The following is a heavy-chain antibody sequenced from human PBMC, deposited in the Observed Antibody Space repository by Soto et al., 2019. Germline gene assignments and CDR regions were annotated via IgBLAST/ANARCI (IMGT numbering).Heavy chain of an antibody. Sequence: EVQLVESGGGLVQPGGSLRLSCAASGFTFSSSWMHWVRQPPGKGLVWVSRINSDGSTTNYADSVKGRFTISRGNAKNTPYLQMTRLSAEETAVYWWGRGSTGWYGYDYWGQGTLVTVSS. D-gene: IGHD6-19*01. CDR1: GFTFSSSW. CDR3: GRGSTGWYGYDY. CDR2: INSDGSTT. J-gene: IGHJ4*02. V-gene: IGHV3-74*01.